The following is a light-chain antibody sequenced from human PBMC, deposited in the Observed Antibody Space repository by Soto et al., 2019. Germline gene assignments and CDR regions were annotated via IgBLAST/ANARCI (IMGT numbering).Light chain of an antibody. CDR3: SSYSDTNICV. J-gene: IGLJ1*01. Sequence: SVRTLPPSASGTPGQAATTSSNSSSKDIGGYDFVSLYQVRPGEARQLIVYNVNGRPSGVPRRFSGSKSGNTASLPVSGLQAVDEADYYYSSYSDTNICVFGTGNKVTV. V-gene: IGLV2-8*01. CDR2: NVN. CDR1: SKDIGGYDF.